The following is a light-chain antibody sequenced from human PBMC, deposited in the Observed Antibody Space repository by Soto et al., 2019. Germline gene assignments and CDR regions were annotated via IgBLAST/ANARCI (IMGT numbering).Light chain of an antibody. CDR2: AAS. J-gene: IGKJ4*01. Sequence: DIQMTQSPSSLSASVGDRVTITCRASQGIRNELGWYQQKPGKAPKRLIYAASTLQSGVPSRFSGSGSGTEFTLTINNLQPEDFASYFCQESYSTPLTFGGGTKVDIK. CDR1: QGIRNE. V-gene: IGKV1-17*02. CDR3: QESYSTPLT.